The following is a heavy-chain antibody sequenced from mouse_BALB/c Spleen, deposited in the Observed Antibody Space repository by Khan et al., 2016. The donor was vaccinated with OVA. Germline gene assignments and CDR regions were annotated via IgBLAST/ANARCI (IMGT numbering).Heavy chain of an antibody. J-gene: IGHJ3*01. V-gene: IGHV1S56*01. CDR3: ARDYGYDEGFGY. CDR2: IYPGDGNT. D-gene: IGHD2-2*01. Sequence: QVQLQQSGPELVKPGASVKMSCKASGYTFTSYYIHWVRQRPGQGLEWIGWIYPGDGNTQYNENFKGKTTLTEDKSSSTAYMLISTLTSEDSAIYCCARDYGYDEGFGYWGQGTLVTVSA. CDR1: GYTFTSYY.